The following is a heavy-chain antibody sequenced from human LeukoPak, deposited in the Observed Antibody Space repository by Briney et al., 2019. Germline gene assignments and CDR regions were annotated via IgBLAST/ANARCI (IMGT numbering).Heavy chain of an antibody. V-gene: IGHV3-23*01. J-gene: IGHJ4*02. D-gene: IGHD5-24*01. CDR2: LTDSGDAT. CDR1: GFTFSHYA. CDR3: ARASKPWLQLN. Sequence: PGGSLRLSCAVSGFTFSHYAMSWVRQAPGTGLEWVGSLTDSGDATYYADSVKGRFTMSRDNSKNTVDLQMNSLRTEDTAVYYCARASKPWLQLNWGQGTLVTVSS.